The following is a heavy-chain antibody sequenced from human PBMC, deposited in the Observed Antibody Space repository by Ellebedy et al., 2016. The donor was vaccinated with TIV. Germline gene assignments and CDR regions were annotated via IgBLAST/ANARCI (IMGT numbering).Heavy chain of an antibody. V-gene: IGHV3-53*01. CDR1: GFNVTNNY. CDR3: AREVGASTFDL. CDR2: IYSGGKT. J-gene: IGHJ4*02. D-gene: IGHD1-26*01. Sequence: GGSLRLXXAIPGFNVTNNYMSWVRQAPGKGLEWVSVIYSGGKTHYGDSMKGRFIISRDNSKNILYLQMNGLRVEDTAVYFCAREVGASTFDLWGQGTLVTVSS.